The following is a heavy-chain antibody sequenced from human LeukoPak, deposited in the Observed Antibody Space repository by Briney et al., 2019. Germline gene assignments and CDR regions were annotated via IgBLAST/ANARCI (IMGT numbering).Heavy chain of an antibody. D-gene: IGHD2-2*01. CDR3: ARVPCLTTTCDPRNWFDP. CDR2: INPNSGGT. Sequence: ASVKVSCKCSGYSFADYYIHWVRQAPGQGLEWMGWINPNSGGTNYAQKYQGRVTMTSDTSISTAYMELRSLRSDDTAVYYCARVPCLTTTCDPRNWFDPWGQGTLVTVSS. V-gene: IGHV1-2*02. CDR1: GYSFADYY. J-gene: IGHJ5*02.